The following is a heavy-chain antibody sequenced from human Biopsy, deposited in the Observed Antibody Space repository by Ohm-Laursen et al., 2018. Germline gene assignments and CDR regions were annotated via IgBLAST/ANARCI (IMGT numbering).Heavy chain of an antibody. J-gene: IGHJ1*01. D-gene: IGHD2-15*01. Sequence: AASVKVSCKASGYTFTGQYLHWVRQVPGQGLEWMGWINPHSGTTKFAQDFQGRVTMTRDTPITTAYMELRRLRSDDTAVYYCAKGQDLRGGAEYFQHWGQGALVTVSS. CDR3: AKGQDLRGGAEYFQH. CDR1: GYTFTGQY. CDR2: INPHSGTT. V-gene: IGHV1-2*02.